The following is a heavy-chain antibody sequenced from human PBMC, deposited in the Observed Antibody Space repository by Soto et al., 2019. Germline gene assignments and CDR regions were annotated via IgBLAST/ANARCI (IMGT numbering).Heavy chain of an antibody. CDR3: ARGRQLWSTFDS. J-gene: IGHJ4*01. V-gene: IGHV3-30-3*01. Sequence: GGSLRLSCAASGFILSDYTMHWVRQAPGKGLEWAAGISYDGGNKYYPDSAKGRFTISRDNSKNTVYLQMNGLRAEDTAVYYCARGRQLWSTFDSWGHGTLVTVSS. CDR2: ISYDGGNK. D-gene: IGHD5-18*01. CDR1: GFILSDYT.